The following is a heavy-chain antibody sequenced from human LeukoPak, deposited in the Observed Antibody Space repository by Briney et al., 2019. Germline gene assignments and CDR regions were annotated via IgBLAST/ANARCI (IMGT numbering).Heavy chain of an antibody. V-gene: IGHV4-61*02. J-gene: IGHJ4*02. CDR1: GGSISSGSYY. CDR2: IYTSGST. CDR3: ARETFRGVIKYLDY. Sequence: SQTLSLTCTVSGGSISSGSYYWSWIRQPAGKGLEWIGRIYTSGSTNYNPSLKSRVTISVDTSKNQLSLKLSSVTAADTAVYYCARETFRGVIKYLDYWGQGTLVTVSS. D-gene: IGHD3-10*01.